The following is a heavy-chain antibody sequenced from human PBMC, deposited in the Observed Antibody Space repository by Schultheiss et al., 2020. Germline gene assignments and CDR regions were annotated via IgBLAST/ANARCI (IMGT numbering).Heavy chain of an antibody. D-gene: IGHD5-18*01. CDR3: VTQLWVHASFDY. V-gene: IGHV4-39*01. CDR1: GGSISSSSYY. CDR2: IYYSGST. Sequence: SETLSLTCTVSGGSISSSSYYWGWIRQPPGKGLEWIGSIYYSGSTYYNPSLKSRVTISVDTSKNQFSLKLSSVTAADTAVYYCVTQLWVHASFDYWGQGTLVTVSS. J-gene: IGHJ4*02.